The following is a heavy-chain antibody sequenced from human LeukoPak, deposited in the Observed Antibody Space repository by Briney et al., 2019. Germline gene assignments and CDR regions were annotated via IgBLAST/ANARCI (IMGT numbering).Heavy chain of an antibody. J-gene: IGHJ4*02. D-gene: IGHD3-22*01. Sequence: SETLSLTCTVSGGSISSGGYYWSWIRQHPGKGLEWIGYIYYSGSTYYNPSLKSRVTISVDTSKNQFSLKPSSVTAADTAVYYCARGVVYYSSGFDYWGQGTLVTVSS. V-gene: IGHV4-31*03. CDR3: ARGVVYYSSGFDY. CDR1: GGSISSGGYY. CDR2: IYYSGST.